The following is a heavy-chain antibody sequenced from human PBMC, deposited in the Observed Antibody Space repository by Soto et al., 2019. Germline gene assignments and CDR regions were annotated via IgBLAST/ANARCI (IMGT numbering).Heavy chain of an antibody. CDR3: ATDAGNSGSYYKPPYYYGMDV. D-gene: IGHD3-10*01. V-gene: IGHV1-24*01. CDR1: GYTLTELS. J-gene: IGHJ6*02. Sequence: ASVKVSCKVSGYTLTELSMHWVRQAPGKGLEWMGGFDPEDGETIYAQKFQGGVTMTEDTSTDTAYMELSSLRSEETAVYYCATDAGNSGSYYKPPYYYGMDVWGQGTTVTVSS. CDR2: FDPEDGET.